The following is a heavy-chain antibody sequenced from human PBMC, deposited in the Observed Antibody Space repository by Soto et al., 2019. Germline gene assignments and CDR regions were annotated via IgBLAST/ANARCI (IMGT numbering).Heavy chain of an antibody. Sequence: EVQLVESGGGLVKPGGSLRLSCAASGFTFSSYSMNWVRQAPGKGLEWVSSISSSSSYIYYADSVKGRFTISRDNAKNSLYLQMNSLRAEDTAVYYCATIEMATIPSVGRRSSITTDYWGQGTLVTVSS. D-gene: IGHD5-12*01. CDR2: ISSSSSYI. CDR1: GFTFSSYS. V-gene: IGHV3-21*01. CDR3: ATIEMATIPSVGRRSSITTDY. J-gene: IGHJ4*02.